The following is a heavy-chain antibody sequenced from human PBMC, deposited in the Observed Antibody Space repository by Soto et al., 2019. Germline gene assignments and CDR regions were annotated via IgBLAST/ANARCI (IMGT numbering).Heavy chain of an antibody. D-gene: IGHD2-21*01. V-gene: IGHV3-30*18. J-gene: IGHJ6*02. CDR2: ISYDGSNK. Sequence: VQLVESGGGVVQPGRSLRLSCAASGFTFSSYGMHWVRQAPGKGLEWVAVISYDGSNKYYADSVKGRFTISRDNSKNTLYLQMNSLRAEDTAVYYCAKHCGGDCYNGMDVWGQGTTVTVSS. CDR3: AKHCGGDCYNGMDV. CDR1: GFTFSSYG.